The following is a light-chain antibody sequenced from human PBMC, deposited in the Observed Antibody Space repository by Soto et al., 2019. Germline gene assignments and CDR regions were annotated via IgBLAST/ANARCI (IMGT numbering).Light chain of an antibody. CDR2: GAS. V-gene: IGKV3-20*01. J-gene: IGKJ1*01. CDR1: QSVSSSY. Sequence: EIVLTQSPGTLSLSPGERATLSCRASQSVSSSYLAWYQQKPGQAPRLLIYGASSRATGIPDRFSGSGSGTDFTLTISRLEPEDFALYYCQQYGSSPPWTFGKGTKVEIK. CDR3: QQYGSSPPWT.